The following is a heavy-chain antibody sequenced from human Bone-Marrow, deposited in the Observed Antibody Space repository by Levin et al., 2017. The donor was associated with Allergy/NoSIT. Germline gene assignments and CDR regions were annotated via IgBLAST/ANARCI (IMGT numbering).Heavy chain of an antibody. D-gene: IGHD3-9*01. CDR3: ARYDILTGLDY. CDR2: IYYSGST. Sequence: PGGSLRLSCTVSGGSISSSSYYWGWIRQPPGKGLEWIGSIYYSGSTYYNPSLKSRVTISVDTSKNQFSLKLSSVTAADTAVYYCARYDILTGLDYWGQGTLVTVSS. V-gene: IGHV4-39*01. J-gene: IGHJ4*02. CDR1: GGSISSSSYY.